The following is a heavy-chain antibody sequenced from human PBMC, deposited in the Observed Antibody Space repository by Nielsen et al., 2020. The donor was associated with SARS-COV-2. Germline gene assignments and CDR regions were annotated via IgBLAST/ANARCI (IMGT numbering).Heavy chain of an antibody. CDR1: GGSINYHF. D-gene: IGHD2-15*01. Sequence: TLSLTCAVSGGSINYHFWSWIRQPPGKALEWLALIDWDDDKYYSTSLKTRLTISKDTSKNQMVLTMTNMDPVDTATYYCARRVVAATHDWFDPWGQGTLVTVSS. V-gene: IGHV2-70*18. J-gene: IGHJ5*02. CDR2: IDWDDDK. CDR3: ARRVVAATHDWFDP.